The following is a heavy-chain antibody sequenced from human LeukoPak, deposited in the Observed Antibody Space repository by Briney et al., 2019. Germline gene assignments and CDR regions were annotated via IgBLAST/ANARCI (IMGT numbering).Heavy chain of an antibody. Sequence: SETLTLACSVSDDSIRTNSYYWAWIRQPPGKGLEWVGSLHFSGTPYYSPPLSSRVTVSRDTSKNHFSLNLKSVTATDTGVYFCTRGGDAHKLGNFWGPGILVTVSS. V-gene: IGHV4-39*02. CDR2: LHFSGTP. CDR3: TRGGDAHKLGNF. J-gene: IGHJ4*02. D-gene: IGHD2-2*01. CDR1: DDSIRTNSYY.